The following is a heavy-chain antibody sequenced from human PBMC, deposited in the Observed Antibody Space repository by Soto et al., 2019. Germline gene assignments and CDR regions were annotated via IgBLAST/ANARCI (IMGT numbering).Heavy chain of an antibody. CDR3: ARGWGYDSNDYYYAY. J-gene: IGHJ4*02. V-gene: IGHV1-69*01. Sequence: QVQLVQSGAEVRKPGSSVRVSCKASGGSFNRHTISWVRQAPGQGLEWMGGTIPIFGTANHAQKFQGRVTIIADESTSTVYMELSSLRSDDTAIYYCARGWGYDSNDYYYAYWGQGALVIVSS. CDR1: GGSFNRHT. D-gene: IGHD3-22*01. CDR2: TIPIFGTA.